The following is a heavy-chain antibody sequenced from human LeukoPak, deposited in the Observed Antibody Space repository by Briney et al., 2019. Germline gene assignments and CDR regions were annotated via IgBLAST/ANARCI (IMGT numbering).Heavy chain of an antibody. J-gene: IGHJ4*02. D-gene: IGHD1-26*01. CDR3: ARENSGSYREFDY. Sequence: SETLSLTCTVSGGSISSYYWSWIRQPAGKGLEWIGRIYTSGSTNYNASLKCRVSMLVDTSKNQFSLKLSSVTAADTAVVYCARENSGSYREFDYWGQGTLVTLSS. V-gene: IGHV4-4*07. CDR2: IYTSGST. CDR1: GGSISSYY.